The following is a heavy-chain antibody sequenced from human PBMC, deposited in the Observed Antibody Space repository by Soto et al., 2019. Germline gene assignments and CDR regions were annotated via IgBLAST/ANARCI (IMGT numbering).Heavy chain of an antibody. Sequence: GGSLRLSCAASGFTFSSYWMSWVRQAPGKGLEWVANIKQDGSEKYYVDSVKGRFTISRDNAKNSLYLQMNSLRAEDTTVYYCARGVPAAMAYYFDYWGQGTLVTVSS. V-gene: IGHV3-7*03. CDR3: ARGVPAAMAYYFDY. D-gene: IGHD2-2*01. CDR1: GFTFSSYW. J-gene: IGHJ4*02. CDR2: IKQDGSEK.